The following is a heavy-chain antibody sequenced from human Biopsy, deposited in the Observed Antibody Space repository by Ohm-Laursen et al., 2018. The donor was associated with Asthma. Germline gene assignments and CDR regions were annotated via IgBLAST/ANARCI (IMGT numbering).Heavy chain of an antibody. J-gene: IGHJ6*02. V-gene: IGHV1-69*13. CDR1: GDITCSFG. CDR2: VIPIYGTT. Sequence: ASAKLSCKAHGDITCSFGITRVRKAPGQGLEWMGGVIPIYGTTHTAQKFQGRVTITADESTSTTYMELTSLRKEDTAVYYCARGGCYGDRRHHNGLDVWGQGTTVTVSS. CDR3: ARGGCYGDRRHHNGLDV. D-gene: IGHD4-17*01.